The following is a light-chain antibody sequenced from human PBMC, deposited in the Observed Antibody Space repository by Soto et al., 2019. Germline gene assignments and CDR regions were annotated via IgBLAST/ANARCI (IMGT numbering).Light chain of an antibody. CDR2: EVT. Sequence: QSALTQPASVSGSPGQSVTISCTGTSSDVGGYNYVSWYQQHPGKAPQLIIYEVTNRPSGVSNRFSCYTSGNTAPFTISGRPAEEETDYYCCCYTSRVTYVFGTGTKLTVL. CDR1: SSDVGGYNY. V-gene: IGLV2-14*01. CDR3: CCYTSRVTYV. J-gene: IGLJ1*01.